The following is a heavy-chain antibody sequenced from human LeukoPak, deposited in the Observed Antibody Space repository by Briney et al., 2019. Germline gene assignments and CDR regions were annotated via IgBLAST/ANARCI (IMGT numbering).Heavy chain of an antibody. CDR2: INPSGGST. CDR1: GYTFTSYY. V-gene: IGHV1-46*01. CDR3: ARSIAYDFWSGYPYYFDY. D-gene: IGHD3-3*01. Sequence: ASVKVSCKASGYTFTSYYMHWVRQAPGQGLEWMGIINPSGGSTSYAQKFQGRVTMTTDTSTSTAYMELRSLRSDDTAVYYCARSIAYDFWSGYPYYFDYWGQGTLVTVSS. J-gene: IGHJ4*02.